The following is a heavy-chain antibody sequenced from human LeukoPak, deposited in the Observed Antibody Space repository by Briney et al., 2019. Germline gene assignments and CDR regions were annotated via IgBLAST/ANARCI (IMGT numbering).Heavy chain of an antibody. Sequence: ASVKVSCKASGYTFTGYYMHWVRQAPGQGLEWMGWINPNSGGTNYAQKFQGRVTITRDTSISTAYMELSRLRSDDTAVYYCARRELALGDWFDPWGQGTLVTVSS. CDR1: GYTFTGYY. CDR2: INPNSGGT. V-gene: IGHV1-2*02. D-gene: IGHD6-6*01. CDR3: ARRELALGDWFDP. J-gene: IGHJ5*02.